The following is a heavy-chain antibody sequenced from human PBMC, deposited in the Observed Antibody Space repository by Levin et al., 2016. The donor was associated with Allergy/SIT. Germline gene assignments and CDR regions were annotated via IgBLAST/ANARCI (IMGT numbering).Heavy chain of an antibody. CDR2: INSDGSEI. V-gene: IGHV3-74*01. Sequence: GESLKISCAASGFTFSSYWMHWVRQVPGKGLVWVSRINSDGSEINYADSVKGRFTISKDNAKNSVFLQMNSLRAEDTAVYYCVADYDISGSFRHGEAWGKGTTVTVSS. CDR3: VADYDISGSFRHGEA. D-gene: IGHD3-10*01. J-gene: IGHJ6*04. CDR1: GFTFSSYW.